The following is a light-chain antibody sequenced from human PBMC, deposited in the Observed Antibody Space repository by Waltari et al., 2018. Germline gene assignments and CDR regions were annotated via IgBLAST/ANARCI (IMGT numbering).Light chain of an antibody. CDR1: ALTNQD. Sequence: SYKLTQPPSVSVSPGQTARITCSGDALTNQDVYWYQQKPGQAPVLVMYKEPERPAGTPERFSGSSSGKTVTLTISGVQAEDEGHYYCQSADSSDTSPHVIFGGGTKLTVL. CDR2: KEP. J-gene: IGLJ2*01. CDR3: QSADSSDTSPHVI. V-gene: IGLV3-25*03.